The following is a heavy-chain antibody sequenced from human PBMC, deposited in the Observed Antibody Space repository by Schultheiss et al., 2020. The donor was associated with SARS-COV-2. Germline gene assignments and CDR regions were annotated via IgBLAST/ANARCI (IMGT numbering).Heavy chain of an antibody. D-gene: IGHD2-21*01. Sequence: SETLSLTCTVSGGSISSYYWSWIRQPPGKGLEWIGYIYYDGSTYYNPSLKSRVTISVDTSKNQFSLKLSSVTAADTAVYYCARGPYCGGDCYSGYYYYYMDVWGKGTTVTVSS. J-gene: IGHJ6*03. V-gene: IGHV4-59*12. CDR2: IYYDGST. CDR1: GGSISSYY. CDR3: ARGPYCGGDCYSGYYYYYMDV.